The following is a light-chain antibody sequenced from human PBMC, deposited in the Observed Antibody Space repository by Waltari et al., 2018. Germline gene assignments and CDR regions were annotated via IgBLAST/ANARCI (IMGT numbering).Light chain of an antibody. J-gene: IGLJ2*01. V-gene: IGLV2-14*01. CDR2: ELV. Sequence: QSALTQPASVSGSPGQSITISCTGTSSDVGAYDHVSWFQQHPGKAPKLILFELVNRPSGVSNRFSGSKSGTTASLTMSGLQAEDEADYFCYSYTGSNNVVFGGGTKLTVL. CDR1: SSDVGAYDH. CDR3: YSYTGSNNVV.